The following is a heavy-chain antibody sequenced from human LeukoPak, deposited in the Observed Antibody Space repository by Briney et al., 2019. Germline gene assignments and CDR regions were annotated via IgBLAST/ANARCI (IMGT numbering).Heavy chain of an antibody. CDR1: GFTFSSYA. CDR3: AKDLNYYGDFLDY. D-gene: IGHD4-17*01. J-gene: IGHJ4*02. CDR2: ISGSGGTT. V-gene: IGHV3-23*01. Sequence: GGSLRLSCAASGFTFSSYAMSWVRQAPGKGLEWVSGISGSGGTTHYADSVKGRFTISRDNSKNTLYLQMNSLRAEDTAVYYCAKDLNYYGDFLDYWGQGTLVTVSS.